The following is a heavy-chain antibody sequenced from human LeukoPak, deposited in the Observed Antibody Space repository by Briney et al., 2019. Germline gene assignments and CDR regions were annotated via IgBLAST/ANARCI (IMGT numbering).Heavy chain of an antibody. CDR1: GITFSNAS. Sequence: GGSLRLSCAASGITFSNASMSWVRQAPGKGLEWVGRIQTKTDGGTTAYAAPVKGRFTISRDDSENTLSLQMNSLKTEDTAVYYCTTDSVVWGQGTTVTVSS. V-gene: IGHV3-15*01. CDR2: IQTKTDGGTT. D-gene: IGHD4-17*01. CDR3: TTDSVV. J-gene: IGHJ6*02.